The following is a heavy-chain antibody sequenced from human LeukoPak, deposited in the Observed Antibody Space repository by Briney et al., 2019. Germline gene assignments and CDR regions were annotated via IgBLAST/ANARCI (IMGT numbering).Heavy chain of an antibody. CDR1: GGSFSGYY. D-gene: IGHD3-22*01. J-gene: IGHJ4*02. Sequence: SETLSLTCTVYGGSFSGYYWSWIRQPPGKGLEWIGEINHSGSTNYNPSLKSRVTISVDTSKSQVSLELSTVTAADTAVYYCARSRGDSSVYYYCDYWGQGTLVTVSS. CDR2: INHSGST. V-gene: IGHV4-34*01. CDR3: ARSRGDSSVYYYCDY.